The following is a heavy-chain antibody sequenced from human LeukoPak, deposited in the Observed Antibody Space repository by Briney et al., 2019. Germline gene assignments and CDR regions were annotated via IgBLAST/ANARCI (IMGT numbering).Heavy chain of an antibody. V-gene: IGHV3-30*07. J-gene: IGHJ4*02. Sequence: GKSLRLSCAASGFTFSNYAMHWVRQAPGKGLEWLSLISSGGTYEYYADSVKGRFTISRDNSKNTLYLQMNSLRAEDTAVYYCAKSPLLVGATSSDYWGQGTLVTVSS. CDR3: AKSPLLVGATSSDY. CDR1: GFTFSNYA. CDR2: ISSGGTYE. D-gene: IGHD1-26*01.